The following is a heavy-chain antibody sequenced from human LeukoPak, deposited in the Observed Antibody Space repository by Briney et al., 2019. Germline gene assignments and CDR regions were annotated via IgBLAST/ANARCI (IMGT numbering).Heavy chain of an antibody. CDR2: ISGSGDNT. Sequence: GGSLRLSCAASGFTFSTSTMSWVRQAPGKGLEWVSNISGSGDNTYYVDSVKGRFTISRDNAESTLYVQMNSLRAEDTAVYYCARTPPDYGIDYWGQGTLVTVSS. V-gene: IGHV3-23*01. D-gene: IGHD4-17*01. CDR3: ARTPPDYGIDY. CDR1: GFTFSTST. J-gene: IGHJ4*02.